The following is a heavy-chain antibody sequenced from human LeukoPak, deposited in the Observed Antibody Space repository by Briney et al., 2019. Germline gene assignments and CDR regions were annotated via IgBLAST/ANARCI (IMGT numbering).Heavy chain of an antibody. CDR1: GYSISRGFY. CDR3: ARDAPLWFGELSPYYFDS. V-gene: IGHV4-38-2*02. Sequence: SQTLCLTCTVSGYSISRGFYWGWIRQPPGKGLEWIGSIYHSGSTYYNPSLKSRVTISIDTSKNQFSLKLSSMTAADTAVYYCARDAPLWFGELSPYYFDSWGQGTRVTVSS. CDR2: IYHSGST. J-gene: IGHJ4*02. D-gene: IGHD3-10*01.